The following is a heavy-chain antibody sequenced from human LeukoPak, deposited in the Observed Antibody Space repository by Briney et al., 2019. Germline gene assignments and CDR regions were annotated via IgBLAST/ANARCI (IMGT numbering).Heavy chain of an antibody. CDR1: GFTFSRYW. V-gene: IGHV3-7*03. CDR2: INQDGSET. D-gene: IGHD3-22*01. J-gene: IGHJ4*02. CDR3: ARDKGDYDTSGSLFVF. Sequence: GGSLRLSCAASGFTFSRYWMSWVRQAPRKGLEWVANINQDGSETYYVDSVKGRFTISRDNAKNSLELQMNSLRAEDTAVYYCARDKGDYDTSGSLFVFGGQGTLVTVSS.